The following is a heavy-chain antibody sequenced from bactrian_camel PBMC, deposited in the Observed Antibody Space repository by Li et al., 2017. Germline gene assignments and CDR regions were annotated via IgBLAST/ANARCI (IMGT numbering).Heavy chain of an antibody. CDR2: IATGSGNT. D-gene: IGHD2*01. V-gene: IGHV3S1*01. CDR1: GFTYSRGRNC. J-gene: IGHJ4*01. CDR3: AVAPWWYATGCVRGPAVFRD. Sequence: HVQLVESGGGSVPAGESLTLSCVASGFTYSRGRNCMAWFRQAPGKEREGVARIATGSGNTYYADSVKGRFTISQDNAKNTVYLQMNSLKPEDTAMYYCAVAPWWYATGCVRGPAVFRDWGQGTQVTVS.